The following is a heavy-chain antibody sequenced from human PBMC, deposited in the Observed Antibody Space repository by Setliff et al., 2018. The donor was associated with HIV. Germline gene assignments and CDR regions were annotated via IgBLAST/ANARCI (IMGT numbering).Heavy chain of an antibody. CDR2: IYTSGST. D-gene: IGHD2-8*01. Sequence: SETLSLTCTVSGGSMSTYYRSWIRQPPGKGLEWIGYIYTSGSTNYNPSLRSRVTISVDTSKNQLSLKLSSVTAADTAVYYCARLKLSGVIDYWGQGTLVTVSS. CDR3: ARLKLSGVIDY. J-gene: IGHJ4*02. CDR1: GGSMSTYY. V-gene: IGHV4-4*08.